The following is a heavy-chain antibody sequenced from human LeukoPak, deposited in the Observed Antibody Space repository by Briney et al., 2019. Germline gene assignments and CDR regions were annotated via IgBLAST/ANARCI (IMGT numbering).Heavy chain of an antibody. J-gene: IGHJ4*02. D-gene: IGHD3-16*01. CDR3: AKEGRFTAFDY. CDR1: GFTFRNYT. CDR2: ISGSGGST. V-gene: IGHV3-23*01. Sequence: GGSLRLSCAASGFTFRNYTMTWVRQAPGKGLEWVSAISGSGGSTYYADSVKGRFTISRDNSKNTLYLQMNSLRAEDTAVYYCAKEGRFTAFDYWGQGTLVTVSS.